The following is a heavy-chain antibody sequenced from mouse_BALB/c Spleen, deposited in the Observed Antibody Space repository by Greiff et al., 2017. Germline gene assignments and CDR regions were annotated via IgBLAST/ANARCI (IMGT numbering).Heavy chain of an antibody. CDR1: GFTFSSYA. D-gene: IGHD3-2*01. Sequence: EVKLVESGGGLVKPGGSLTLSCAASGFTFSSYAMSWVRQSPEKRLEWVAEISSGGSYTYYPDTVTGRFTITRDNAKNNLYLEMSSLRSEDTAMYYCARDGRLAWLAYWGQGTLVTVSA. V-gene: IGHV5-9-4*01. CDR2: ISSGGSYT. CDR3: ARDGRLAWLAY. J-gene: IGHJ3*01.